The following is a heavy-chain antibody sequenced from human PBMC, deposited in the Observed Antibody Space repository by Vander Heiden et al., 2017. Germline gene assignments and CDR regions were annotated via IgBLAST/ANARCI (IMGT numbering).Heavy chain of an antibody. D-gene: IGHD2-21*02. CDR3: ARGYYGGDGAP. CDR2: IEQGGSEK. CDR1: GFTFSRYW. J-gene: IGHJ5*02. Sequence: EVQLVESGGGLVQPGGSLRLSCAASGFTFSRYWMSWVRQTPGKGLEWGANIEQGGSEKYYVDSVKGRFTISRDNAKNSMYLEMNSLRAEDTAAYYCARGYYGGDGAPWGQGTLVTVSS. V-gene: IGHV3-7*01.